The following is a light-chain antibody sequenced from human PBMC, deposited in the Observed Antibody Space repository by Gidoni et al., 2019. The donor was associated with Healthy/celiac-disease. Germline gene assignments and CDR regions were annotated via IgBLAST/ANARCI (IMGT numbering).Light chain of an antibody. CDR1: QSVSSSY. J-gene: IGKJ1*01. V-gene: IGKV3-20*01. CDR2: GAS. CDR3: QQYRA. Sequence: EIVLTPSPGTLSLSPGERANLSCRASQSVSSSYLAWYQQKPGQAPRLLIYGASSRATGIPDRFSGSGSGTDFTLTISRLEPEDFAVYYCQQYRAFGQGTKVEIK.